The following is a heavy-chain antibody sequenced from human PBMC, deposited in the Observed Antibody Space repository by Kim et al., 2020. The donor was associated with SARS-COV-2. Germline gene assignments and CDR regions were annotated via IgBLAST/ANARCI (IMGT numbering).Heavy chain of an antibody. J-gene: IGHJ4*02. CDR1: GFTFSSYA. Sequence: GGSLRLSCAASGFTFSSYAMSWVRQAPGKGLEWVSAISGSGGSTYYADSVKGRFTISRDNSKNTLYLQMNSLRAEDTAVYYCAKDCGYDSSGYTPGGCDYWGQGTLVTVSS. CDR3: AKDCGYDSSGYTPGGCDY. D-gene: IGHD3-22*01. CDR2: ISGSGGST. V-gene: IGHV3-23*01.